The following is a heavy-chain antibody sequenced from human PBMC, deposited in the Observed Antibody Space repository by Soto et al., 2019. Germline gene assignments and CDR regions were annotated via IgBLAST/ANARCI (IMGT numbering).Heavy chain of an antibody. CDR1: GYTFSSYG. V-gene: IGHV1-18*01. CDR3: ARDRNIEVAGAQPLLP. J-gene: IGHJ4*02. Sequence: QVQLVQSGAEVKKPGASVKVSCKTSGYTFSSYGVSWVRQAPGQGLEWMGGISVNNGNTKYAQKVQGRVTMTTDTSTSTAYMELRSLRSDDTAVYYCARDRNIEVAGAQPLLPWGQGTLVTVSS. D-gene: IGHD6-19*01. CDR2: ISVNNGNT.